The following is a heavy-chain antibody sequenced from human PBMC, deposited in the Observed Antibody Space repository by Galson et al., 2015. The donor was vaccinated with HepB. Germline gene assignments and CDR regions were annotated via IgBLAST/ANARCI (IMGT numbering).Heavy chain of an antibody. D-gene: IGHD1-1*01. J-gene: IGHJ2*01. V-gene: IGHV7-4-1*04. Sequence: SVKVSCKASAYNFTSYTISWVRQAPGKGLEYMGWINTKTGHPSYGQGFTGRFVFSLDTSVSMTYLQITSLKAEDTAVYYCARPGMTGTTRAWEWYFDLWGRGTLVTVPS. CDR3: ARPGMTGTTRAWEWYFDL. CDR2: INTKTGHP. CDR1: AYNFTSYT.